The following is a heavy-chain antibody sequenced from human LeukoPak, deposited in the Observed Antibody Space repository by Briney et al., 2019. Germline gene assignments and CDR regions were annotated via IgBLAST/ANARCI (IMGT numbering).Heavy chain of an antibody. CDR3: ARDRWENYYYYGMDV. CDR1: GYTFTSYG. V-gene: IGHV1-18*01. D-gene: IGHD1-26*01. CDR2: ISAYNGNT. Sequence: GASVKVSCKASGYTFTSYGISWVRQAPGQGLEWMGWISAYNGNTNYAQKLQGRVTMTTDTSTSTAYMELRSLRSDATAVYYCARDRWENYYYYGMDVWGQGTTVTVSS. J-gene: IGHJ6*02.